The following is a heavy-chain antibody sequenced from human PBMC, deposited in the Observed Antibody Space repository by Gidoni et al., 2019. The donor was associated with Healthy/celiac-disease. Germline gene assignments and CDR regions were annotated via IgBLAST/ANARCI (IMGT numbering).Heavy chain of an antibody. CDR2: ISGSGGST. J-gene: IGHJ4*02. CDR1: GFTFSSYA. D-gene: IGHD3-3*01. V-gene: IGHV3-23*01. Sequence: EVQLLESGGGLVQPGGSLRLSCAASGFTFSSYAMSWVRQAPGKGLEWVSAISGSGGSTYYADSVKGRFTISRDNSKNTLYLQMNSLRAEDTAVYYCAKEGYYDFWSGYYREGRITYYFDYWGQGTLVTVSS. CDR3: AKEGYYDFWSGYYREGRITYYFDY.